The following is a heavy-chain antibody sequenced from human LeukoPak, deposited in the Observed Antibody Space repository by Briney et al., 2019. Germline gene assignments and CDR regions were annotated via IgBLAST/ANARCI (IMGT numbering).Heavy chain of an antibody. V-gene: IGHV4-39*07. CDR2: IYYSGST. J-gene: IGHJ4*02. D-gene: IGHD4-23*01. CDR3: ARVPDYGGNLFFDY. Sequence: SETLSPTCTVSDGSISSSSYYWGWIRQPPGKGLEWIGSIYYSGSTYYNPSLKSRVTISVDTSKNQFSLKLSSVTAADTAVYYCARVPDYGGNLFFDYWGQGTLVTVSS. CDR1: DGSISSSSYY.